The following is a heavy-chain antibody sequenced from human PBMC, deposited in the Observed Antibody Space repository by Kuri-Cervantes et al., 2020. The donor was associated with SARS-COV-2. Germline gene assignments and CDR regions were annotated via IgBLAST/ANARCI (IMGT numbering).Heavy chain of an antibody. CDR3: ARLPRYSTLESSPDY. CDR2: IYYSGST. V-gene: IGHV4-39*01. D-gene: IGHD5/OR15-5a*01. CDR1: GGSISSSSYY. J-gene: IGHJ4*02. Sequence: SETLSLTCTVSGGSISSSSYYWGWIRQPPGKGLEGIGCIYYSGSTYYNPSLKSRVTLSVDTSKNQFSLKLSSVTAVDTAVYDCARLPRYSTLESSPDYWGQGTLVTVSS.